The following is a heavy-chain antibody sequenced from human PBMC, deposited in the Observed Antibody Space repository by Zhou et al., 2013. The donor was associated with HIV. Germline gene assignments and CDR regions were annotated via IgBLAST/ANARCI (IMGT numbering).Heavy chain of an antibody. CDR3: ARVKELEPTYYMDV. CDR2: IIPILGIA. V-gene: IGHV1-69*04. CDR1: GGTFSSYA. Sequence: QVQLVQSGAEVKKPGSSVKVSCKASGGTFSSYAISWVRQAPGQGLEWMGRIIPILGIANYAQKFQGRVTITADKSTSTAYMELSSLRSEDTAVYYCARVKELEPTYYMDVWGKGTTVTVSS. D-gene: IGHD1-1*01. J-gene: IGHJ6*03.